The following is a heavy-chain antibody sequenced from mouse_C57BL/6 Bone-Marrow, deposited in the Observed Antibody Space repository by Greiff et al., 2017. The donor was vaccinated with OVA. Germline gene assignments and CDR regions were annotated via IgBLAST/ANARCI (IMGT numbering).Heavy chain of an antibody. CDR2: IDPSDSYT. CDR1: GYTSTSYW. Sequence: VKLQQPGAELVKPGASVKLSCKASGYTSTSYWMQWVKQRPGQGLEWIGEIDPSDSYTNYNQKFKGKATLTVDTSSSTAYMQLSSLTSEDSAVYYCARRGLDYYAMDYWGQGTSVTVSS. J-gene: IGHJ4*01. CDR3: ARRGLDYYAMDY. V-gene: IGHV1-50*01.